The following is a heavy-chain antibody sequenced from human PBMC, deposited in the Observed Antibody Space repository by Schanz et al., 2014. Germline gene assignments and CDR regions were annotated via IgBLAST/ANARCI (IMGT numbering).Heavy chain of an antibody. J-gene: IGHJ4*02. Sequence: QVQLQQWGAGLLKPSETLSLTCAVYGGSFSGYYWSWIRQPPVKGLEWIAEINHGGSTNYNPSLKSRVTISVDPSKNQFSLKLRSVTAADTAVYYCARAARRTRVVPLYFDYWGQGTLVTVSS. V-gene: IGHV4-34*01. CDR2: INHGGST. CDR3: ARAARRTRVVPLYFDY. CDR1: GGSFSGYY. D-gene: IGHD2-2*01.